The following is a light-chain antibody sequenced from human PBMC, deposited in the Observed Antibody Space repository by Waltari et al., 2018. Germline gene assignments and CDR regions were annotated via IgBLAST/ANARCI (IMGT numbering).Light chain of an antibody. CDR3: QHYDNLIGT. CDR2: DAS. CDR1: QDIKNH. J-gene: IGKJ3*01. V-gene: IGKV1-33*01. Sequence: HMTQSPSSLSASVGDKVTITCRATQDIKNHLNWYQQKPGKAPTLLIYDASTLEIGVPSRFSGSGSGTDFAFIISSLQPEDIATYYCQHYDNLIGTFGPGTKVEIK.